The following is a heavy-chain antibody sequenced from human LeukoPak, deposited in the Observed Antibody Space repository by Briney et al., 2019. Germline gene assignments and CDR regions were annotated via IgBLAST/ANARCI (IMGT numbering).Heavy chain of an antibody. V-gene: IGHV4-31*03. Sequence: PSETLPLTCTVSGGSISSGGYYWSWIRQHPGKGLEWIGYIYYSGSTYYNPSLKSRVTISVDTSKNQFSLKLSSVTAADTAVYYCARGDRKVVNYFDYWGQGTLVTVSS. CDR2: IYYSGST. D-gene: IGHD3-22*01. J-gene: IGHJ4*02. CDR3: ARGDRKVVNYFDY. CDR1: GGSISSGGYY.